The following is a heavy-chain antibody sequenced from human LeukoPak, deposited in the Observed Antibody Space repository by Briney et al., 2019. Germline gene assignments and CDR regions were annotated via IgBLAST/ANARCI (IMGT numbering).Heavy chain of an antibody. CDR1: GFTVSDSY. CDR3: ARENGYCSTTSCPFGH. CDR2: IYNVGTT. J-gene: IGHJ4*02. Sequence: GGSLRLSCAASGFTVSDSYMSWVRQAPGKGLEWVSVIYNVGTTDYADSVRGRFTISRDNSKNTLYLRMSGLRPEDTAVYYCARENGYCSTTSCPFGHWGQGTLVTVSP. D-gene: IGHD2-2*01. V-gene: IGHV3-66*02.